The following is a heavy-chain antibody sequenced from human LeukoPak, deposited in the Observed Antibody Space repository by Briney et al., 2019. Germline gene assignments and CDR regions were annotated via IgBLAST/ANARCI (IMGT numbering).Heavy chain of an antibody. CDR1: GFTFSTYW. CDR2: ISSDGSAT. V-gene: IGHV3-74*01. D-gene: IGHD5-12*01. Sequence: PGGSLRLSCAASGFTFSTYWMHWVRQAPGKGLVWVSRISSDGSATNYADSVKGRFTISRDNAKNTLYLQMNSLRAEDTAVYYCAKTPGSGYDRTEHPSDDYWGQGTLVTVSS. CDR3: AKTPGSGYDRTEHPSDDY. J-gene: IGHJ4*02.